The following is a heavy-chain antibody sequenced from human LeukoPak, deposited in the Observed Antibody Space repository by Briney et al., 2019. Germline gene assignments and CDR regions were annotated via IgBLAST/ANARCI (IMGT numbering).Heavy chain of an antibody. J-gene: IGHJ4*02. V-gene: IGHV3-30*04. CDR2: ISYDGSNK. CDR3: ARGGDGYTQGPFDY. D-gene: IGHD5-24*01. CDR1: GFTFSSYA. Sequence: GGSLRLSCAASGFTFSSYAMHWVRQAPGKGLEWVAVISYDGSNKYYADSVKGRFTISRDNSKNTLYLQMNSLRAEDTAVYYCARGGDGYTQGPFDYWGQGTLVTVSS.